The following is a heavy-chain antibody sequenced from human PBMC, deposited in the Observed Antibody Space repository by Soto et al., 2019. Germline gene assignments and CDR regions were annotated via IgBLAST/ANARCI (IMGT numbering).Heavy chain of an antibody. CDR2: INHSGST. J-gene: IGHJ5*02. D-gene: IGHD5-18*01. Sequence: PSETLSLTCAVYGGSFSGYYWSWIRQPPGKGLEWIGEINHSGSTNYNPSLKSRVTISVDTSKNQFSLKLSSVTAADTAVYYCATVRHYTAMAPWGQGTLVTVSS. CDR1: GGSFSGYY. CDR3: ATVRHYTAMAP. V-gene: IGHV4-34*01.